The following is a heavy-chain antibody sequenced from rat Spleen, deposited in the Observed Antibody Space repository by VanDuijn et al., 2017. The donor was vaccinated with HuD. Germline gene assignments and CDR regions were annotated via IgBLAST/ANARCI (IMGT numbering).Heavy chain of an antibody. CDR1: GFTFSSFP. V-gene: IGHV5-46*01. CDR3: ASGLYNWFTY. J-gene: IGHJ3*01. Sequence: EVQLVESGGGLVQPGRSMKLSCAASGFTFSSFPMAWVRQAPTKGLEWVATISTSGGSTYYRDSVKGRFTISRDNAKSALYLQMGSLRSEDTATYYCASGLYNWFTYWGQGTLVTVSS. CDR2: ISTSGGST.